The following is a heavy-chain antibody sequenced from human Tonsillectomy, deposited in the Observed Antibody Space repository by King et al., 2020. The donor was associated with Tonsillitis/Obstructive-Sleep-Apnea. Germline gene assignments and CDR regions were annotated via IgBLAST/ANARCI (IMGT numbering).Heavy chain of an antibody. J-gene: IGHJ4*02. Sequence: VQLVESGGGLVQPGRSLRLSCTASGVTFGDYIMSWVRQAPGKGLEWVGLIRSKAYGGTTEYAASVKGRFTFSRDDSKSIAYLQMNSLKTEDAAVYYCGRDGRADGPAYYFHSWGQGTLVTVSS. D-gene: IGHD3-10*01. CDR1: GVTFGDYI. CDR3: GRDGRADGPAYYFHS. V-gene: IGHV3-49*04. CDR2: IRSKAYGGTT.